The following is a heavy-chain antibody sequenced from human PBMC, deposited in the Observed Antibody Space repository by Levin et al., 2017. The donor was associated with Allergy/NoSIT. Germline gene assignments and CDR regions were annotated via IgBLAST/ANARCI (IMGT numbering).Heavy chain of an antibody. CDR1: SLPTTGEA. CDR2: IYWDDNK. J-gene: IGHJ4*02. V-gene: IGHV2-5*02. Sequence: SLPTTGEAVGWLRPPPGKALEWLALIYWDDNKRYSPSLKSRLTIIKDTSKNQVVLTLTNLDPVDTATYYCAHRRPVSNYFDYWGQGTLVTVSS. D-gene: IGHD2/OR15-2a*01. CDR3: AHRRPVSNYFDY.